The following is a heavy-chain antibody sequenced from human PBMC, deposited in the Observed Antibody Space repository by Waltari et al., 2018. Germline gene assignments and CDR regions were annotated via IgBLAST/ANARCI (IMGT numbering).Heavy chain of an antibody. V-gene: IGHV3-30*02. J-gene: IGHJ4*02. CDR3: AKDKMYPLGY. CDR1: GFTFSSYG. D-gene: IGHD3-16*01. Sequence: QVQLVESGGGVVKPGGSVRLSCAASGFTFSSYGPPGVRQAPGKGLEWVAFIRYDGSNKYYADSVKGRFTISRDNSKNTLYLQMNSLRAEDTAVYYCAKDKMYPLGYWGQGTLVTVSS. CDR2: IRYDGSNK.